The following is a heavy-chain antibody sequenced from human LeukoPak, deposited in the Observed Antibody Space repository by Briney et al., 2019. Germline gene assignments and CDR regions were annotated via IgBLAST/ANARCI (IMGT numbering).Heavy chain of an antibody. V-gene: IGHV3-23*01. CDR3: AGLRRAYYYYMDV. CDR2: ISGSGGSP. J-gene: IGHJ6*03. Sequence: PGGSLRLSCAASGFTFSSYVMSWVRQAPGKGLEWVSAISGSGGSPYYADSVKGRFTISRDNSKNTLYLQMNSLRAEDTAVYFCAGLRRAYYYYMDVWGKGTTVTVSS. CDR1: GFTFSSYV. D-gene: IGHD3/OR15-3a*01.